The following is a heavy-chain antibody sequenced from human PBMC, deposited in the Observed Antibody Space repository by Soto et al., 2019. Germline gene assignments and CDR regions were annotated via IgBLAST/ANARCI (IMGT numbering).Heavy chain of an antibody. Sequence: SETLSLTCTVSGYSISSGYYWGWIRQPPGKGLEWIGSIYHSGSTYYNPSLKSRVTISVDTSKNQFSLKLSSVTAADTAVYYCARGRLREGGFDFWSGYLSWGQGTLVTVSS. D-gene: IGHD3-3*01. CDR2: IYHSGST. J-gene: IGHJ4*02. CDR1: GYSISSGYY. V-gene: IGHV4-38-2*02. CDR3: ARGRLREGGFDFWSGYLS.